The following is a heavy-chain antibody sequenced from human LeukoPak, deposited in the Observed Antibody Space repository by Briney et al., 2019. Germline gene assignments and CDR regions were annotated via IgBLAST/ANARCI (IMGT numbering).Heavy chain of an antibody. CDR3: ARFGYYGSSGYYLFDY. CDR2: INPNSGGT. D-gene: IGHD3-22*01. J-gene: IGHJ4*02. V-gene: IGHV1-2*02. CDR1: GYTFTGYY. Sequence: GASVKVSCKASGYTFTGYYMHWVRQAPGQGLEWMGWINPNSGGTNYAQKFQGRVTMTRDTSISTAYMELSRLRSDDTAVYYCARFGYYGSSGYYLFDYWGQGTMVTVSS.